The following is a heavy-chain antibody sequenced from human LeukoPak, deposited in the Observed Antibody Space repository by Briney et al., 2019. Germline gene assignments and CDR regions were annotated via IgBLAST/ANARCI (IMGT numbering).Heavy chain of an antibody. Sequence: ASVKVSCKASGYTFTSYDINWVRQATGQGLEWMGGFDPEDGETIYAQKFQGRVTMTTDTSTSTAYMELRSLRSDDTAVYYCARDPGSSGYWGQGTLVTVSS. D-gene: IGHD6-6*01. CDR3: ARDPGSSGY. CDR2: FDPEDGET. V-gene: IGHV1-18*01. CDR1: GYTFTSYD. J-gene: IGHJ4*02.